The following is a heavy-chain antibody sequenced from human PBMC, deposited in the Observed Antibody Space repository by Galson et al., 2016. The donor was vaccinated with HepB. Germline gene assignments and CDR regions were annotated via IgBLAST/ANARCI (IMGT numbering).Heavy chain of an antibody. D-gene: IGHD1-26*01. CDR2: IKSKTDGGIT. V-gene: IGHV3-15*01. CDR3: TTIVFWVGDTSTPNFDY. J-gene: IGHJ4*02. Sequence: SLRLSCAVSGFTFSKAWMSWVRQAPGRGLEWVGRIKSKTDGGITDYAAPVKGRFTISRDDSKNTMYLQMNSLETEDTAVYYCTTIVFWVGDTSTPNFDYWGQGTLVTVSS. CDR1: GFTFSKAW.